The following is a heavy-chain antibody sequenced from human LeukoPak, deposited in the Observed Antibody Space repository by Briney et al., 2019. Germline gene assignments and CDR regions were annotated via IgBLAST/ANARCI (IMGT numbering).Heavy chain of an antibody. CDR1: GFTFSSHS. Sequence: GGSLRLSCAASGFTFSSHSMSWVRQPPGEGLEWVAAISPSGDSTTYRDSVKGQFTISRDNSKNTLSLQMNSLRVEDTAIYYCAKDIQLSTWGLGTMVTVSS. D-gene: IGHD5-24*01. CDR3: AKDIQLST. CDR2: ISPSGDST. V-gene: IGHV3-23*01. J-gene: IGHJ3*01.